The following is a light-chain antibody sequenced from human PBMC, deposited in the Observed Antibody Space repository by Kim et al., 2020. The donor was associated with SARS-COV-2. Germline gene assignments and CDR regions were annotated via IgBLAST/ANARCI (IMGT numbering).Light chain of an antibody. CDR3: QSYDGSNHVV. CDR2: EDD. Sequence: KTVTISCTGSSGSIATNYVQWYQQRPGSAPTTVIHEDDQSPSGVPDRFSGSIDRSANSASLTISGLKTEDEADYYCQSYDGSNHVVFGGGTQLTVL. V-gene: IGLV6-57*02. J-gene: IGLJ2*01. CDR1: SGSIATNY.